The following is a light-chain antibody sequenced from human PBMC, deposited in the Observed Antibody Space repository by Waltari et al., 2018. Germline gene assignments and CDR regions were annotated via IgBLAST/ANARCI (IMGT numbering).Light chain of an antibody. Sequence: QSALTQPPSASGSPGQSVTISCTGTSRDVGGYNYVFWYQHNPGKAPKLMVYEVNKRPSGVPDRFSGSKSGNTASLTVSGLQAEDESDYYCSSYAGSNHLVFGGGTKLTVL. CDR2: EVN. V-gene: IGLV2-8*01. J-gene: IGLJ3*02. CDR1: SRDVGGYNY. CDR3: SSYAGSNHLV.